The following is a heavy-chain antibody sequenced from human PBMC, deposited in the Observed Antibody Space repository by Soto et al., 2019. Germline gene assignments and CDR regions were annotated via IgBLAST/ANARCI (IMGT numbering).Heavy chain of an antibody. J-gene: IGHJ4*02. CDR1: GYPVSSYG. Sequence: QVQLEQSGVEVKRPGASVKGSCETSGYPVSSYGFTWVRQATGQGLEWLGWISTYNGNTKYAQELQGGFSLTADTATRTAYMELRSLRFDDTGVYYCARAHDMVATSRVYWGQGTLVTVS. V-gene: IGHV1-18*04. CDR2: ISTYNGNT. D-gene: IGHD5-12*01. CDR3: ARAHDMVATSRVY.